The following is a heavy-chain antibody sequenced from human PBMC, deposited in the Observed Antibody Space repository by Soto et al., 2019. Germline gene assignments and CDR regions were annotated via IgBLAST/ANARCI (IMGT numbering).Heavy chain of an antibody. J-gene: IGHJ6*02. CDR3: ARGDRGGSGSPASYYYSGLDV. CDR1: GLNFNDYA. D-gene: IGHD3-10*01. CDR2: VSTRGDIT. Sequence: EVQLLESGGDLVQPGGSLRLSCAASGLNFNDYAMTWVRQAPGKGLEWVSSVSTRGDITYYSDSVKGRFTISRDNSKNTLFLLMNSLRAEDTALYYCARGDRGGSGSPASYYYSGLDVWGQGTTVTVSS. V-gene: IGHV3-23*01.